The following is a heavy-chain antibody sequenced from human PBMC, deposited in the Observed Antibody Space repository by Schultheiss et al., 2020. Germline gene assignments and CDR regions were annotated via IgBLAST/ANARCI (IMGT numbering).Heavy chain of an antibody. Sequence: SETLSLTCAVYGGSFSGYYWSWIRQPPGKGLEWIGEINHSGSTNYNPSLKSRVTISVDTSKNQFSLKLSSVTAADTAVYYCARGLRYFPFDPWGQGTLVT. CDR1: GGSFSGYY. J-gene: IGHJ5*02. D-gene: IGHD3-9*01. V-gene: IGHV4-34*01. CDR2: INHSGST. CDR3: ARGLRYFPFDP.